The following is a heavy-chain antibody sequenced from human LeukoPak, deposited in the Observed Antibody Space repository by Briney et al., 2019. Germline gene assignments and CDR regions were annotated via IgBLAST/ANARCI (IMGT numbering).Heavy chain of an antibody. Sequence: SETLSLTCAVYGGSFRGYYWSWIRQPPGKGLEWIGEINHSGSTNYNPSLKSRVTISVDTSKNQFSLKLSSVTAADTAVYYCARAKWLVRNWFDPWGQGTLVTVSS. CDR3: ARAKWLVRNWFDP. D-gene: IGHD6-19*01. CDR2: INHSGST. J-gene: IGHJ5*02. CDR1: GGSFRGYY. V-gene: IGHV4-34*01.